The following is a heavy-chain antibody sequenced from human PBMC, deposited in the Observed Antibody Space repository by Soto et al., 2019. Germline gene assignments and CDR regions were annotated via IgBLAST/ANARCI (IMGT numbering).Heavy chain of an antibody. CDR2: ISGSGGST. Sequence: SLRLSCATSGFTFSSYAMSWVRQAPGKGLEWVSAISGSGGSTYYADSVKGRFTISRDNSKNTLYLQMNSLRAEDTAVYYCAKAHYQYYYHSSGYSGYWGQGTLVTVSS. CDR3: AKAHYQYYYHSSGYSGY. CDR1: GFTFSSYA. D-gene: IGHD3-22*01. J-gene: IGHJ4*02. V-gene: IGHV3-23*01.